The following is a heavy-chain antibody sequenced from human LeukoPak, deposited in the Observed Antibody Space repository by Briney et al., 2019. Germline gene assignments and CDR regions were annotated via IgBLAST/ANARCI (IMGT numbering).Heavy chain of an antibody. D-gene: IGHD1-26*01. CDR2: IYTNEIT. CDR1: GGSISNSGYY. V-gene: IGHV4-61*02. Sequence: PSETLSLTCTVSGGSISNSGYYWSWIRQPAGKGLEWIGRIYTNEITNYNPSLNSRVIMSIDTSKNQFSLKLTSMTAADTAVYYCARGGARGNWFDPWGQGTLVTVSS. J-gene: IGHJ5*02. CDR3: ARGGARGNWFDP.